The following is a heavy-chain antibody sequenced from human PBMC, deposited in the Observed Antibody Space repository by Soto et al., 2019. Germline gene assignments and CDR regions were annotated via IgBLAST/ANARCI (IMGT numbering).Heavy chain of an antibody. CDR1: GDSVSSNSPA. V-gene: IGHV6-1*01. CDR3: ARGDEALEK. D-gene: IGHD3-3*01. J-gene: IGHJ4*02. Sequence: QALSLTCAISGDSVSSNSPAWNWIRQSPSRGLEWLGRTYYKSKWNNNYAVSVKSRISINADTSKNQFSLHLNSVTPEDTAVYYCARGDEALEKWGQETLVTVFS. CDR2: TYYKSKWNN.